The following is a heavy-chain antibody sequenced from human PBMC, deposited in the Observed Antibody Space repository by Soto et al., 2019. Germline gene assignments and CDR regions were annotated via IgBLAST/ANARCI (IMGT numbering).Heavy chain of an antibody. CDR2: INSDGSIT. V-gene: IGHV3-74*01. CDR3: ARDPRPYGGNSPIDY. J-gene: IGHJ4*02. Sequence: SHRLPYAASGFYFSTYWMHWVRQAPEKGLVWVSRINSDGSITNYADSVRGRFTISRDNAKNTLYLQMNSLRAEDTAVYYCARDPRPYGGNSPIDYWGQGTLVTVSS. CDR1: GFYFSTYW. D-gene: IGHD4-17*01.